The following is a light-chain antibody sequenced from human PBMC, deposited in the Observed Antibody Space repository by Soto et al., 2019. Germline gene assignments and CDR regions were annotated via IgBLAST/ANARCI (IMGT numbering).Light chain of an antibody. Sequence: DIQMTQSPSSVSASVGDRVTITCRASQDISTWLAWYQQKPGKPPKLLIFAASTLEYGVPSRFSSTGSGTDFTLTITTLQPEDSATYFCQQATSFPSTFGQGTKVEV. CDR3: QQATSFPST. CDR2: AAS. V-gene: IGKV1-12*02. CDR1: QDISTW. J-gene: IGKJ1*01.